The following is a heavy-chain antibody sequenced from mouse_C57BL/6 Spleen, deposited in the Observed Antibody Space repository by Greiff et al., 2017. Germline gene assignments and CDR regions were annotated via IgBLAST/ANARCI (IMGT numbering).Heavy chain of an antibody. CDR1: GYAFSSSW. CDR3: ARESITLPFDY. D-gene: IGHD1-1*01. J-gene: IGHJ2*01. Sequence: QVQLKESGPELVKPGASVKISCKASGYAFSSSWMNWVKQRTGKGLEWIGRIYPGDGDTNYNGKFKGKATLTADKSSSTAYMQLSSLTSEDSAVYFCARESITLPFDYWGQGTTLTVSS. V-gene: IGHV1-82*01. CDR2: IYPGDGDT.